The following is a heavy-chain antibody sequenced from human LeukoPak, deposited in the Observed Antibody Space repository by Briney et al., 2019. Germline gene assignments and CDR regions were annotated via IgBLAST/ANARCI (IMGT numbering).Heavy chain of an antibody. Sequence: SETLSLTCAVYGGSFSGYYWSWIRQPPGKGLEWIGEINHSGSTNYNPSLKRRVTISVDTSKNQFSLKLSSVSAADTAVYYCARRTYYYGSGSYSPPRYWGQGTLVTVSS. CDR2: INHSGST. D-gene: IGHD3-10*01. CDR1: GGSFSGYY. V-gene: IGHV4-34*01. J-gene: IGHJ4*02. CDR3: ARRTYYYGSGSYSPPRY.